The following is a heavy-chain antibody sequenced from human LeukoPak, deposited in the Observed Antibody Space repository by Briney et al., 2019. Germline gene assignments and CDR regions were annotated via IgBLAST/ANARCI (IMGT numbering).Heavy chain of an antibody. Sequence: PGGSLRLSCAASGFTFTSHWIHWVRQAPGKGLLWVSYITYDGSSTIYADSVKGRFTIPRDNAKNTVHLQMNSLRVEDTAIYYCARASDGWSIDYWGQGTLVTVSS. V-gene: IGHV3-74*01. D-gene: IGHD5-24*01. CDR2: ITYDGSST. CDR1: GFTFTSHW. CDR3: ARASDGWSIDY. J-gene: IGHJ4*02.